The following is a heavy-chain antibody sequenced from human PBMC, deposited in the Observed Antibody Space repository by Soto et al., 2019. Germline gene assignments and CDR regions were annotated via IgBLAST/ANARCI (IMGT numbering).Heavy chain of an antibody. Sequence: SETLSLTCTVSGGSIRSGGYYWSWVRQNPRRGLEWIGNIYYSGTTYYNPSLKSRLTISVDTSKNQFSLNLSSVTAADTAVYYCARDRLMATAGTARHYFGLDVWGQGTTVTVSS. CDR1: GGSIRSGGYY. CDR3: ARDRLMATAGTARHYFGLDV. J-gene: IGHJ6*02. V-gene: IGHV4-31*03. D-gene: IGHD5-18*01. CDR2: IYYSGTT.